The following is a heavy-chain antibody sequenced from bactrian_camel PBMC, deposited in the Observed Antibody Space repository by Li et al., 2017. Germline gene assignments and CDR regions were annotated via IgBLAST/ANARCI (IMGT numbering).Heavy chain of an antibody. CDR1: GYGGYNMFC. CDR3: TADGTSTFCSGTYSLEYAY. CDR2: IEGDGST. Sequence: VQLVESGGGSVQPGGSLRLSCAASGYGGYNMFCMGWFRQFPGKEREGVAYIEGDGSTRYADSVKGRFTISQDNAKNSVWLDMSALEPEDTATYYCTADGTSTFCSGTYSLEYAYWGQGTQVTVS. V-gene: IGHV3S53*01. D-gene: IGHD2*01. J-gene: IGHJ4*01.